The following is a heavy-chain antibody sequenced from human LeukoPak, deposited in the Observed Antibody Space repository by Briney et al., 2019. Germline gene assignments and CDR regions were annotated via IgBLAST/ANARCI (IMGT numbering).Heavy chain of an antibody. CDR3: AAEGQWSLVHYFNS. Sequence: ASVKVSCKVSGNTLTDLSIHWVRQAPEKGLDWMGGFDPEDAEVTYAEKFQDRVTMTEDPSTDTAYLEPSSLRSEDTAVYYCAAEGQWSLVHYFNSWGQGTLVTVSS. D-gene: IGHD2-15*01. V-gene: IGHV1-24*01. J-gene: IGHJ4*02. CDR1: GNTLTDLS. CDR2: FDPEDAEV.